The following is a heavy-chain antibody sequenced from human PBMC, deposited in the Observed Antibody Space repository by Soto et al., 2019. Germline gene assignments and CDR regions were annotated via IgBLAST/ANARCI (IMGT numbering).Heavy chain of an antibody. CDR2: IHSSGSI. CDR3: ARDLDGLHDDNSGPYHRPG. J-gene: IGHJ1*01. V-gene: IGHV4-30-4*01. D-gene: IGHD3-22*01. CDR1: GGWISSDDYY. Sequence: SETLSLSFTVWGGWISSDDYYWSCIRQAPGRGLEWIGYIHSSGSIYYNPSLKSRATMSIDTARNQFSLKVSSVTVADTAVYYCARDLDGLHDDNSGPYHRPGWGQGTMVTVS.